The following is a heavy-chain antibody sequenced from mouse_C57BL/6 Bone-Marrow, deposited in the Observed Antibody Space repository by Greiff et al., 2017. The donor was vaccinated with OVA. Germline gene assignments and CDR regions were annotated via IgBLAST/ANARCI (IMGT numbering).Heavy chain of an antibody. CDR1: GYTFTSYW. J-gene: IGHJ1*03. CDR2: IDPSDSYT. D-gene: IGHD1-1*01. Sequence: QVQLQQPGAELVMPGASVKLSCKASGYTFTSYWMHWVKQRPGQGLEWIGEIDPSDSYTNYNQKFKGKSTLTVDKSSSTAYMQLSSLTSEDSAVYYCARSPYYYGSSYCFDVWGTGTTVTVSS. V-gene: IGHV1-69*01. CDR3: ARSPYYYGSSYCFDV.